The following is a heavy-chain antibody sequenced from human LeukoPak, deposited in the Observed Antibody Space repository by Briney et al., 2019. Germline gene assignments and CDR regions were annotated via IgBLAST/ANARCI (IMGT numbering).Heavy chain of an antibody. J-gene: IGHJ3*02. V-gene: IGHV3-7*01. D-gene: IGHD3-22*01. CDR3: ARDRAGYYYDSSGYYGDAFDI. Sequence: GGSLRLSCAVSGFPFSTFWMSWVRQAPGKGLEWVANINQDGSEKYYVDSVRGRFAISRDNAKNSLYLQMNSLRAEDTAVYYCARDRAGYYYDSSGYYGDAFDIWGQGTMVTVSS. CDR2: INQDGSEK. CDR1: GFPFSTFW.